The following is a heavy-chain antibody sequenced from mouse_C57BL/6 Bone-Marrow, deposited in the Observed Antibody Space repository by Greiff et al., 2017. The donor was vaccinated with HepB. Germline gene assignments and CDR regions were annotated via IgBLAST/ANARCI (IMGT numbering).Heavy chain of an antibody. Sequence: VQLQQSGAELVRPGASVKLSCTASGFNIKDDYMHWVKQRPEQGLEWIGWIDPENGDTEYASKFQGKATITADTSSNTAYLQLSSLTSEDTAVYYCTTGSEYDWFAYWGQGTLVTVSA. CDR3: TTGSEYDWFAY. CDR1: GFNIKDDY. V-gene: IGHV14-4*01. CDR2: IDPENGDT. D-gene: IGHD2-4*01. J-gene: IGHJ3*01.